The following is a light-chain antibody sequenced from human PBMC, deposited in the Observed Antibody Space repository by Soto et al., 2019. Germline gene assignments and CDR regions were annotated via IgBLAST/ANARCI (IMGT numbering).Light chain of an antibody. J-gene: IGLJ1*01. CDR1: SSDVGGSNG. Sequence: QSALTQPPSVSGSPGQSVAISCTGTSSDVGGSNGVSWYQPPPGTAPNLMIYDVSNRPSGVPDRFSGSKSGNTASLTISGRQAEDDGDYYCSSYTNSSTYVFGTGTKVTVL. CDR3: SSYTNSSTYV. CDR2: DVS. V-gene: IGLV2-18*02.